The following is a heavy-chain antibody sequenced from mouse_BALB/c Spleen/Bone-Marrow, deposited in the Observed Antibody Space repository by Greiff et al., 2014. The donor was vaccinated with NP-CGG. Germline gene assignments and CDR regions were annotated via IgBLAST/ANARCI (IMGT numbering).Heavy chain of an antibody. J-gene: IGHJ3*01. V-gene: IGHV6-6*01. CDR1: GFTFSDTW. D-gene: IGHD2-2*01. Sequence: EVKLVESGGGLVQPGGSMRLSCSASGFTFSDTWMDWVRQSPEKGLEWVVEIRTKADNYAAYSAESVKGRFASSRDDSKRSVYLQMNNLRAEDTGIYYCTPHGSFAFWGQGTLVTVSA. CDR3: TPHGSFAF. CDR2: IRTKADNYAA.